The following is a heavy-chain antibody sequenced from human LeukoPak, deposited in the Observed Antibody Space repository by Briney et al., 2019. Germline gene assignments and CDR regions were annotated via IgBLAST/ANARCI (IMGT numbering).Heavy chain of an antibody. CDR2: ISSSSSYI. V-gene: IGHV3-21*01. D-gene: IGHD6-6*01. Sequence: GGSLRLSCAASGFTFSSYSMNWVRQAPGKGLEWVSSISSSSSYIYYADSVKGRFTISRDNAKNSLYLQMNSLRAEDTATYYCARIGYSSSSYDHWGQGIPVTVSS. CDR1: GFTFSSYS. CDR3: ARIGYSSSSYDH. J-gene: IGHJ4*02.